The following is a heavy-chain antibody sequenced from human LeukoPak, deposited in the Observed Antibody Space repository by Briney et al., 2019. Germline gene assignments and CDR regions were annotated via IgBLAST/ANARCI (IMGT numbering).Heavy chain of an antibody. V-gene: IGHV4-34*01. CDR3: ATSHSYYMDV. CDR2: INHSGST. Sequence: SETLSLTCTVSGGSISSYYWSWIRQPPGQGLEWIGEINHSGSTNYNPSLKSRVTISVDTSKNQFSLKLSSVTAADTAVYYCATSHSYYMDVWGKGTTVTVSS. CDR1: GGSISSYY. J-gene: IGHJ6*03.